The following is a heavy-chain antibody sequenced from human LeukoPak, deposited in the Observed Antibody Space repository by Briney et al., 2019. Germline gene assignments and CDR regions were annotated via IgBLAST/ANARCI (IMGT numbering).Heavy chain of an antibody. CDR3: ARVRGASSSSWYFDY. CDR2: IRYDGSYQ. Sequence: GGSLRLSCAASGFTFSSYAMSWVRQAPGTGLEWVATIRYDGSYQWYAESVKGRFTISRDNSKNTLYLQMNSLRAEDTAVYYCARVRGASSSSWYFDYWGQGTLVTVSS. CDR1: GFTFSSYA. V-gene: IGHV3-33*08. J-gene: IGHJ4*02. D-gene: IGHD6-13*01.